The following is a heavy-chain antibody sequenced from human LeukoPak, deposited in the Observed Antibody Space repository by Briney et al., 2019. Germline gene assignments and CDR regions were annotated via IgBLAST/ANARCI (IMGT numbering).Heavy chain of an antibody. CDR3: ARDSGNTATSFDP. CDR2: IYYSGST. CDR1: GGSISSYY. Sequence: SETLSLTCTVSGGSISSYYWSWIRQPPGKGLEWIGYIYYSGSTNYNPSLKSRVTISVDTSKNQFSLKLSSVTAADTAVYYCARDSGNTATSFDPWGQGTLVTVSS. D-gene: IGHD5-18*01. J-gene: IGHJ5*02. V-gene: IGHV4-59*01.